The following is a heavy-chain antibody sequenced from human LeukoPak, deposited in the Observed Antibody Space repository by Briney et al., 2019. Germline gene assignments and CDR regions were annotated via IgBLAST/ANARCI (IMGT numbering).Heavy chain of an antibody. J-gene: IGHJ4*02. V-gene: IGHV1-46*01. D-gene: IGHD5-12*01. Sequence: ASVKVSFKSSGYTFTNYYMNWVRQAPGQGLEWMGVINPSCGSTSYAQKFQGRVTVTSDKSTSTVYMELSSVRSEDTAMYYCAREGEIGYDLSDYWGRGTLVTVSS. CDR1: GYTFTNYY. CDR2: INPSCGST. CDR3: AREGEIGYDLSDY.